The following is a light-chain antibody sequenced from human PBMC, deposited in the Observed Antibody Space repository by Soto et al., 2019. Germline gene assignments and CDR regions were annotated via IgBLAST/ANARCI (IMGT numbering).Light chain of an antibody. CDR3: MQALQSWT. CDR2: LGS. CDR1: QSLLHSNGYNY. J-gene: IGKJ1*01. Sequence: IVMTQSPLSLTVTPGEPASISCRSSQSLLHSNGYNYLDWYLQKPGQSPQLLIYLGSNRASGVPDRFSGSGSGTDFTLKISRAEAEDVGVYYCMQALQSWTFGQGTKV. V-gene: IGKV2-28*01.